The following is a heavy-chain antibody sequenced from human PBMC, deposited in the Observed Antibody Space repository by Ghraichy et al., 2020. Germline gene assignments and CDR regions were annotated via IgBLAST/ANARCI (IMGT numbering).Heavy chain of an antibody. CDR2: IYYSGST. Sequence: SETLSLTCTVSGGSISSSSYYWGWIRQPPGKGLEWIGSIYYSGSTYYNPSLKSRVTISVDTSKNQFSLKLSSVTAADTAVYYCARHKRAVAGSIDYWGQGTLVTVSS. J-gene: IGHJ4*02. V-gene: IGHV4-39*01. CDR1: GGSISSSSYY. D-gene: IGHD6-19*01. CDR3: ARHKRAVAGSIDY.